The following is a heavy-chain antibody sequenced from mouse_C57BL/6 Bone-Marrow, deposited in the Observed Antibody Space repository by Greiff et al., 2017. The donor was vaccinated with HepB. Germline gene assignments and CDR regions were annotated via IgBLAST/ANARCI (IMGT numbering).Heavy chain of an antibody. Sequence: VQLQQSGAELVRPGTSVKLSCKASGYTFTSYWMHWVKQRPGQGLEWIGVIDPSDSYTNYNQKFKGKATLTVDTSSSTAYMQLSSLTSEDSAVYYCARAYDRDEAYWGQGTLVTFSA. CDR1: GYTFTSYW. CDR2: IDPSDSYT. CDR3: ARAYDRDEAY. D-gene: IGHD2-12*01. J-gene: IGHJ3*01. V-gene: IGHV1-59*01.